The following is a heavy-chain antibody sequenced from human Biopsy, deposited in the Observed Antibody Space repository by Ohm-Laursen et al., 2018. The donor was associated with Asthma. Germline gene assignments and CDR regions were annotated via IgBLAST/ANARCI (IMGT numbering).Heavy chain of an antibody. D-gene: IGHD3-3*01. CDR3: ASGPEWYGLDV. V-gene: IGHV4-34*01. J-gene: IGHJ6*02. CDR2: SNQGGSP. CDR1: RGSLRVYV. Sequence: SDTLSLTWGVYRGSLRVYVWSWIRQPPGKGLEWIGESNQGGSPTFNPSLKSRVTISRDTSKNQLSLKLRSVTAADTAVYYCASGPEWYGLDVWSQGTTVTVSS.